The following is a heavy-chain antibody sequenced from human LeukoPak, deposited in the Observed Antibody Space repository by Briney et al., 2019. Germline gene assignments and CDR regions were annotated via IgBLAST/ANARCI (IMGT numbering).Heavy chain of an antibody. Sequence: GGSLRLSCAASGFTFSSYGMHWVRQAPGKGLEWVAFIRYDGSNKYYADSVKGRFTISRDNSKNTLYLQMNSLRAEDTAVYYCAKDRQVAGDHYFDYWGQGTLVTVSS. J-gene: IGHJ4*02. CDR3: AKDRQVAGDHYFDY. CDR2: IRYDGSNK. CDR1: GFTFSSYG. V-gene: IGHV3-30*02. D-gene: IGHD6-19*01.